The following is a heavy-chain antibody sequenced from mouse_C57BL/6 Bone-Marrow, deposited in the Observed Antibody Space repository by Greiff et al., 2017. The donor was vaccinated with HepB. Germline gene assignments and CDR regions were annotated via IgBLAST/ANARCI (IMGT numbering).Heavy chain of an antibody. D-gene: IGHD2-5*01. J-gene: IGHJ3*01. Sequence: EVKLMESGGGLVKPGGSLKLSCAASGFTFSDYGMHWVRQAPEKGLEWVAYISSGSSTIYYADTVKGRFTISRDNAKNTLFLQMTSLRSEDTAMYDCAGTYSNYSAWFAYWGQGTLVTVSA. CDR1: GFTFSDYG. CDR2: ISSGSSTI. V-gene: IGHV5-17*01. CDR3: AGTYSNYSAWFAY.